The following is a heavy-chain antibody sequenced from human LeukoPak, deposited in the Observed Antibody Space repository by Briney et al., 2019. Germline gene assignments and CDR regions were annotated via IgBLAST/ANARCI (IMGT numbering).Heavy chain of an antibody. D-gene: IGHD6-13*01. CDR3: AREGMYSSSPYVGYYMDV. Sequence: GGPLRLSCAASGFSFSNYAMHWVRQAPGKGPEYVSAINSNGGSTYYADSVKGRFTISRDNAKNTLYLQMDSLRPEDIGVYYCAREGMYSSSPYVGYYMDVWGKGGAVTVSS. V-gene: IGHV3-64*02. CDR2: INSNGGST. CDR1: GFSFSNYA. J-gene: IGHJ6*03.